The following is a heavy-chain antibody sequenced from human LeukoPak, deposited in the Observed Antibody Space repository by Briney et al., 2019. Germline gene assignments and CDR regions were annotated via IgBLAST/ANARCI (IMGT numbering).Heavy chain of an antibody. Sequence: GASVKLSCKASGGTFSSYAISWVRQAPGQGLEWMGRIIPILGIANYAQKFQGRVTITADKSTSTAYMELSSLRSEDTAVYYCARGPFGVVRMERWFDPWGQGSLVTVSS. CDR2: IIPILGIA. V-gene: IGHV1-69*04. CDR3: ARGPFGVVRMERWFDP. D-gene: IGHD3-3*01. CDR1: GGTFSSYA. J-gene: IGHJ5*02.